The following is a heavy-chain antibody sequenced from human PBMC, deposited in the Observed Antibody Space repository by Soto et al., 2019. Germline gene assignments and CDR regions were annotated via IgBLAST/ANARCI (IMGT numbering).Heavy chain of an antibody. D-gene: IGHD2-15*01. CDR3: ASARWDF. Sequence: QVRLQLWGGELLKPSETLSLTCAVSGGSFNSNYWTWIRQPPGKGLEWIGEIFHTGNTNYNPSLKSRVTISTDTSKKQFSLRLSTVTAADTPVYLCASARWDFWCQGTLVTVSS. J-gene: IGHJ4*02. V-gene: IGHV4-34*12. CDR2: IFHTGNT. CDR1: GGSFNSNY.